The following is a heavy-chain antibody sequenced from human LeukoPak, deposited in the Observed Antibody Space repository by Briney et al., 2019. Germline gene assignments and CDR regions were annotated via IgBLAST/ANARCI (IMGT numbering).Heavy chain of an antibody. CDR3: ARDGGSGSIRQYNWFDP. J-gene: IGHJ5*02. Sequence: ASVTVSCKASGYTFTSYGISWVRQAPGQGLEWMGWISAYNGNTNYAQKLQGRVTMTTDTSTSTAYMELRSLRSDDTAVYYCARDGGSGSIRQYNWFDPWGQGTLVTVSS. V-gene: IGHV1-18*01. CDR2: ISAYNGNT. CDR1: GYTFTSYG. D-gene: IGHD3-10*01.